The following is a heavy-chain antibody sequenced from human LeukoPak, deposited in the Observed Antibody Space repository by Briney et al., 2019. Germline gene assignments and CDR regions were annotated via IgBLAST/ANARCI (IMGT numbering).Heavy chain of an antibody. D-gene: IGHD3-22*01. V-gene: IGHV3-30*03. J-gene: IGHJ4*02. CDR3: ARNGGYYDSSGYYVDF. Sequence: GGSLRLSCAASGFTFSSYGMHWVRQAPGKGLEWVAVISYDGSNKYYADSVKGRFTISRDNSKNTLYLQMNSLRAEDTAVYYCARNGGYYDSSGYYVDFWGQGALVTVSS. CDR2: ISYDGSNK. CDR1: GFTFSSYG.